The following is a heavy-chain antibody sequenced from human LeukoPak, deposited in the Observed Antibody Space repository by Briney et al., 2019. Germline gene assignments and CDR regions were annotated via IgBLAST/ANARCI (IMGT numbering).Heavy chain of an antibody. D-gene: IGHD3-10*01. J-gene: IGHJ3*02. V-gene: IGHV3-48*01. CDR1: GFTFSSYS. Sequence: GGSLRLSCAASGFTFSSYSMNWVRQAPGKGLEWVSYISSSSSTICYADSVKGRFTISRDNAKNSLYLQMNSLRAEDTAVYYCARDRVQLLWFGESNDAFDIWGQGTMVTVSS. CDR3: ARDRVQLLWFGESNDAFDI. CDR2: ISSSSSTI.